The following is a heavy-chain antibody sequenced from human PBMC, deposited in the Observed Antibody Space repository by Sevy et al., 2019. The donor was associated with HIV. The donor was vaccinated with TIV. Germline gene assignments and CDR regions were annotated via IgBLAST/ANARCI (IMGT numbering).Heavy chain of an antibody. CDR1: GGSISSYY. CDR3: ARGGELRSKTFFDY. V-gene: IGHV4-59*01. J-gene: IGHJ4*02. Sequence: SETLSLTCTVSGGSISSYYWSWIRQPPGKGLEWIGYIYYSGSTNYNPSLKSRVTISVDTSKNQFSLKLSSVTAADTAVYYCARGGELRSKTFFDYWGQGTLVTVS. D-gene: IGHD1-7*01. CDR2: IYYSGST.